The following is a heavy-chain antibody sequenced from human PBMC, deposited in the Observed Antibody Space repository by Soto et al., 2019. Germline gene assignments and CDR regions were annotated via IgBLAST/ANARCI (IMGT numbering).Heavy chain of an antibody. V-gene: IGHV3-48*02. D-gene: IGHD3-10*01. CDR3: ARRITMVRGPYYYYAMDV. CDR1: GFTFSSHT. J-gene: IGHJ6*02. Sequence: EVQLVESGGGLVQPGGSLRLSCAASGFTFSSHTMNWVRQAPGKGLEWISYITSTSSTKNYADSVKGRFTISRDNANTSLYLQMNSLRDEDTAVYYCARRITMVRGPYYYYAMDVWGQGTTVTVSS. CDR2: ITSTSSTK.